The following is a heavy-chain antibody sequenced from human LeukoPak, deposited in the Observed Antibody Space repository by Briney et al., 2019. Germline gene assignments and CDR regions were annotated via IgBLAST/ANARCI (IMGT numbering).Heavy chain of an antibody. CDR1: EFSVGSNY. CDR2: ISASGDST. D-gene: IGHD2-8*02. CDR3: AGVGVLGDPDAFDI. V-gene: IGHV3-23*01. Sequence: GGSLRLSCAASEFSVGSNYMTWVRQAPGKGLEWVSPISASGDSTYYRVSVKGRFTISRDNSKNTLFLQKNRLGAEDTAVYYCAGVGVLGDPDAFDIWGQGTMVTVSS. J-gene: IGHJ3*02.